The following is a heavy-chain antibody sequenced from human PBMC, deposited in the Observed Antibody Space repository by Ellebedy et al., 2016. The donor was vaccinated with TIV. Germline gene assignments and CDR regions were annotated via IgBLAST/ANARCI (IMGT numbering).Heavy chain of an antibody. D-gene: IGHD1-26*01. CDR2: IYYTGVT. V-gene: IGHV4-39*07. CDR3: ASIVGARPPGT. CDR1: GTSVTSSSYH. Sequence: SETLSLXCTVSGTSVTSSSYHWACIRQPPGKGLEWIGSIYYTGVTDYSPSLKSRATISVDTSKNQFSLKLTSVSAADTAVYYCASIVGARPPGTWGPGTLVTVSP. J-gene: IGHJ4*02.